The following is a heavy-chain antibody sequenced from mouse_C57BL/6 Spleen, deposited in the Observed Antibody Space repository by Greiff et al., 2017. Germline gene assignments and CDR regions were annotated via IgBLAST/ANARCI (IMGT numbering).Heavy chain of an antibody. J-gene: IGHJ3*01. CDR2: IRSKSSNYAT. Sequence: EVQLVESGGGLVQPKGSLKLSCAASGFTFNTYAMHWVRQAPGKGLEWVARIRSKSSNYATYYADSVKDRFTISRDDSQSMLYLQMDNMKTEDTAMYYCVGWGDYDGGFAYWGQGTLVTVSA. V-gene: IGHV10-3*01. CDR1: GFTFNTYA. CDR3: VGWGDYDGGFAY. D-gene: IGHD2-4*01.